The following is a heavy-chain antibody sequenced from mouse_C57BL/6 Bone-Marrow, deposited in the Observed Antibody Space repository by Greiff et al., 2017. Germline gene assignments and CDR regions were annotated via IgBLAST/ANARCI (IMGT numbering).Heavy chain of an antibody. CDR1: GYTFTSYW. CDR2: INPRNGGT. V-gene: IGHV1-53*01. J-gene: IGHJ2*01. Sequence: QVQLQQPGTELVKPGASVKLSCKASGYTFTSYWMHWVKQRPGQGLEWIGNINPRNGGTNYNEKFKSKATLTVDKSSSTAYMQLSSLTSEDSAVYDCARHSIAITTVASSFDYWGQGTTLTVSS. CDR3: ARHSIAITTVASSFDY. D-gene: IGHD1-1*01.